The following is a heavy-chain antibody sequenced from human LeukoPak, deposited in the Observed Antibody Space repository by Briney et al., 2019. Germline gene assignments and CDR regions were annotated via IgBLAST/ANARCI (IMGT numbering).Heavy chain of an antibody. D-gene: IGHD2-15*01. CDR1: GFTFSSYA. CDR3: ARDLPAPGSPLYYFDY. J-gene: IGHJ4*02. V-gene: IGHV3-30-3*01. CDR2: ISFDGSNK. Sequence: GGSLRLSCAASGFTFSSYAMHWVRQAPGKGLEWMAVISFDGSNKYYADSVKGRFTISRDNSKNTLYLQMNSLRAEDAAVYYCARDLPAPGSPLYYFDYWGQGTLVTVSS.